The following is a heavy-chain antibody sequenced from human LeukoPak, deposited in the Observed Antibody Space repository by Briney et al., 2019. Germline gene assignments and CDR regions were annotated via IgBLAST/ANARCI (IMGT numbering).Heavy chain of an antibody. Sequence: GGSLRLSCAASGLSFSSYGMHWVRQAPGKGLEWVAVIGYDGSEKYYADSVKGRLAISRDNSKNTLYLQMNSLRAEDTAVYYCARARRRFDPWGQGTLVTVSS. CDR1: GLSFSSYG. CDR3: ARARRRFDP. CDR2: IGYDGSEK. J-gene: IGHJ5*02. V-gene: IGHV3-33*01.